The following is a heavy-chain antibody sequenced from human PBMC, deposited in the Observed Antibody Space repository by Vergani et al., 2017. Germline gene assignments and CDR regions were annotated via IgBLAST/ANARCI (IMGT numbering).Heavy chain of an antibody. V-gene: IGHV1-18*01. J-gene: IGHJ6*03. CDR2: ISAYNGNT. D-gene: IGHD4-11*01. CDR1: GYTFTSYG. Sequence: QVQLVQSGAEVKKPGASVKVSCKASGYTFTSYGISWVRQAPGQGLEWMGWISAYNGNTNYAQKLQGRVTMTTDTSTSTAYVELRSLRSDDTAVYYCASYSNYDPFVLYMDVWGKGTTVTVSS. CDR3: ASYSNYDPFVLYMDV.